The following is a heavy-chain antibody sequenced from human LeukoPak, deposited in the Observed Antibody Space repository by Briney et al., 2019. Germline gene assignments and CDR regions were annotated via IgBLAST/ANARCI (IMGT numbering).Heavy chain of an antibody. Sequence: PSETLSLTCAVYGGSFSGYYWSWIRQPPGKGLEWIGEINHSGSTNYNPSLKSRVTISVDTSKNQFSLKLSSVTAADTAVYYCAADSSGGAQHWGQGTLATVSS. CDR2: INHSGST. CDR1: GGSFSGYY. CDR3: AADSSGGAQH. J-gene: IGHJ1*01. D-gene: IGHD2-8*02. V-gene: IGHV4-34*01.